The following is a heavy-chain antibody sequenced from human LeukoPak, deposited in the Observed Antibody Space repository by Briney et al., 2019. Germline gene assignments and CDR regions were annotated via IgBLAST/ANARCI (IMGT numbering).Heavy chain of an antibody. D-gene: IGHD6-13*01. Sequence: ASVTVSCKVSGYTLTELSMRWVGQAPGKGLEWMGGFDPEDGETIYAQKFQGRVTMTEDTSTDTAYMELSSLRSEDTAVYYCATQQLAPSPFDYWGQGTLVTVSS. CDR3: ATQQLAPSPFDY. CDR2: FDPEDGET. J-gene: IGHJ4*02. CDR1: GYTLTELS. V-gene: IGHV1-24*01.